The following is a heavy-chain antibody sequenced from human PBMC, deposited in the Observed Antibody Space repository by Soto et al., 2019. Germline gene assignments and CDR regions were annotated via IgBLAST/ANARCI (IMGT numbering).Heavy chain of an antibody. CDR1: GGSINDFH. CDR2: IYYSGST. Sequence: PSETLSLTCTASGGSINDFHWSWIRQPPGKGLEWIGYIYYSGSTDYNPSLKGRVTISVDTSKNQFSLKLRSVTAADTAVYYCARVGGVAARNFDYWGQGTRVTVSS. CDR3: ARVGGVAARNFDY. D-gene: IGHD6-6*01. V-gene: IGHV4-59*01. J-gene: IGHJ4*02.